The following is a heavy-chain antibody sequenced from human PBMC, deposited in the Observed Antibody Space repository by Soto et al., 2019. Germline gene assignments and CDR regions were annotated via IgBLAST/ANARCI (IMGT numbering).Heavy chain of an antibody. D-gene: IGHD1-26*01. J-gene: IGHJ4*02. CDR3: AKDRGTREWELLLFDY. CDR1: GFTFSSYA. Sequence: GGSLRLSCAASGFTFSSYAMSWVRQAPGKGLEWVSVISGSGGSTNYADSVKGRFTISRDNSKNTLYLQMNSLRAEDTAVYYCAKDRGTREWELLLFDYWGQGTLVTVSS. CDR2: ISGSGGST. V-gene: IGHV3-23*01.